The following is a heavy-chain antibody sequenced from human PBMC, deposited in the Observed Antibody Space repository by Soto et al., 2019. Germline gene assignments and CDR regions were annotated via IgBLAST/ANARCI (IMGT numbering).Heavy chain of an antibody. CDR1: GFTFSSYA. CDR3: AKDLLALSWLPKYYFDY. CDR2: ISGSGGST. Sequence: PGGSLRLSCAASGFTFSSYAMSWFRQAPGKGLEWVSAISGSGGSTYYADSVKGRFTISRDNSKNTLYLQMNSLRAEDTAVYYCAKDLLALSWLPKYYFDYWGQGTLVTVSS. V-gene: IGHV3-23*01. D-gene: IGHD3-9*01. J-gene: IGHJ4*02.